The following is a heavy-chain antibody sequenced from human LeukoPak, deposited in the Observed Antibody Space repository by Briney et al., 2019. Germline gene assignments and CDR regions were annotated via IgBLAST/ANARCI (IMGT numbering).Heavy chain of an antibody. J-gene: IGHJ4*02. CDR1: EFTFSSHW. CDR3: ARDWGGSWAIEY. D-gene: IGHD3-3*01. CDR2: ISSSSSYI. Sequence: GGSLRLSCAASEFTFSSHWMSWVRQAPGKGLEWVSSISSSSSYIYYADSVKGRFTISRDNAKNSLYLQMNSLRAEDTAVYYCARDWGGSWAIEYWGQGTLVTVSS. V-gene: IGHV3-21*01.